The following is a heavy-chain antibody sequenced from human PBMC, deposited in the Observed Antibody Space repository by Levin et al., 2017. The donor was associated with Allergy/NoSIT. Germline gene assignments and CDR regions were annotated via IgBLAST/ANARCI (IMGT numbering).Heavy chain of an antibody. CDR3: AKDDSGSASDY. CDR2: ILFDGTNK. Sequence: GGSLRLSCEASGFTFSNYDMHWVRQAPGKGLEWVALILFDGTNKFYADSVKGRFTISRDNSKNTVFLQMNTLTSDDTAVYYCAKDDSGSASDYWGQGTLVTVSS. V-gene: IGHV3-30*18. D-gene: IGHD6-6*01. J-gene: IGHJ4*02. CDR1: GFTFSNYD.